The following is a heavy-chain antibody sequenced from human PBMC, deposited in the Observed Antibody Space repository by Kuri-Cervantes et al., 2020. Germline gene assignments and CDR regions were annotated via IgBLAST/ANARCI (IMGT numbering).Heavy chain of an antibody. Sequence: GESLKIPCAASGCTFSSYWMHWVRQAPGKGLVWVSRINSDGSSTSYADSVKGRFTISRDNAKNTLYLQMNSPRAEDTAVYYCARSTPGYSSSWYGRYYYGMDVWGQGTTVTVSS. CDR2: INSDGSST. D-gene: IGHD6-13*01. CDR3: ARSTPGYSSSWYGRYYYGMDV. V-gene: IGHV3-74*01. CDR1: GCTFSSYW. J-gene: IGHJ6*02.